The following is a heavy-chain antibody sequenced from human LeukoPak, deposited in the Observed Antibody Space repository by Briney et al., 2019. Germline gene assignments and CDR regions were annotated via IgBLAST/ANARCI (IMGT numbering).Heavy chain of an antibody. J-gene: IGHJ4*02. CDR2: VNHSGST. CDR3: AREESSGSYLG. D-gene: IGHD3-10*01. V-gene: IGHV4-34*01. Sequence: PSETLSLTCAVHGGSFSGYYWNWIRQPPGKGLEWIGEVNHSGSTTYNPSLKSRVTISVDTSKKQFSLKLTSVTAADTAVYYCAREESSGSYLGWGQGTLVTVSS. CDR1: GGSFSGYY.